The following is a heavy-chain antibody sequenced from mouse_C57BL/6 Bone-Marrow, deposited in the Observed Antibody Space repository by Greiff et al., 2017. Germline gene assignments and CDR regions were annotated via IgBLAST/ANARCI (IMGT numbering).Heavy chain of an antibody. D-gene: IGHD1-2*01. Sequence: VQLQQSGAELVRPGASVKLSCTASGFNIKDDYMHWVKQRPEQGLEWIGWIDPENGDTEYASKFQGKATITADTSSNTAYLQLSSLTSEDTAVYYCTPTITTANYWGQGTTLTVSS. CDR2: IDPENGDT. J-gene: IGHJ2*01. V-gene: IGHV14-4*01. CDR3: TPTITTANY. CDR1: GFNIKDDY.